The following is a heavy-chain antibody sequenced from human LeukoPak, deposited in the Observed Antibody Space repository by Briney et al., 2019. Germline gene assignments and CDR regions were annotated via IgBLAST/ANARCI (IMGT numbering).Heavy chain of an antibody. J-gene: IGHJ5*02. Sequence: GGSLRLSCAASGFTFSNYWMRWVRQAPGKGLERVAHIKPDGSEKNYVDSVKGRFTLFRNDAKNSVYLQMNSLRVEDTAVYYCARDSGSGGPWGQGTPVTVSS. CDR3: ARDSGSGGP. V-gene: IGHV3-7*01. CDR2: IKPDGSEK. CDR1: GFTFSNYW. D-gene: IGHD6-19*01.